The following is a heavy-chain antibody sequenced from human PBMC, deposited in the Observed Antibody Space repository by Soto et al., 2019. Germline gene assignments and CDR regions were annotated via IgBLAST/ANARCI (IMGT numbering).Heavy chain of an antibody. CDR2: INHSGST. D-gene: IGHD2-8*02. CDR1: GGSFSGYY. V-gene: IGHV4-34*01. J-gene: IGHJ3*02. CDR3: ARRRLVLVSGGAFHM. Sequence: QVQLQQWGAGLLKPSETLSLTCAVYGGSFSGYYWSWIRQPPGKGLEWIGEINHSGSTNYNPSLKSRVTISLHTSRNQFCLKLSSVVAADTAVYYCARRRLVLVSGGAFHMWGQGTMVTVSS.